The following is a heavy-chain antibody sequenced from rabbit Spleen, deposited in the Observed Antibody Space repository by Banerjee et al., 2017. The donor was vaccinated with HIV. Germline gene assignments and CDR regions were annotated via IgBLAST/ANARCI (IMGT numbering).Heavy chain of an antibody. CDR1: RFDFSRYY. J-gene: IGHJ4*01. D-gene: IGHD2-1*01. CDR3: VRDQAGDADYGPYYLNL. CDR2: IDPIFGIA. Sequence: QLVESGGGLVQPGGSLKLSCKASRFDFSRYYISWVRQAPGKGLEWIGDIDPIFGIAVYATWVNGRFTVSSHNAQTTLYLQLNSLTAADTATYFCVRDQAGDADYGPYYLNLWGPGTPSPS. V-gene: IGHV1S7*01.